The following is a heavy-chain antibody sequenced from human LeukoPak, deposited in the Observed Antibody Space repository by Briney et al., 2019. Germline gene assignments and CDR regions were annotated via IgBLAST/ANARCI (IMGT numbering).Heavy chain of an antibody. CDR1: GYTFANYA. CDR2: IIPIFGTA. Sequence: GASVKVSCKTSGYTFANYAISWVRQAPGQGLEWMGGIIPIFGTANYAQKFQGRVTITADESTSTAYMELSRLRSDDTAVYYCARPQYCSGGSCYSYIDYWGQGTLVTVSS. J-gene: IGHJ4*02. V-gene: IGHV1-69*13. CDR3: ARPQYCSGGSCYSYIDY. D-gene: IGHD2-15*01.